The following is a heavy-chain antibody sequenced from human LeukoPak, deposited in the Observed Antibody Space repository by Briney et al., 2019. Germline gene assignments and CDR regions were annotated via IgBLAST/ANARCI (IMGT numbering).Heavy chain of an antibody. D-gene: IGHD1-26*01. J-gene: IGHJ4*02. CDR1: GFTFSSYS. V-gene: IGHV3-48*01. CDR2: ISSSSSTV. CDR3: ARGVVGATDYFDY. Sequence: GGSLRLSCAASGFTFSSYSMNWVRQAPGKGLEWVSYISSSSSTVYYADSVKGRFTISRDNAKNSLYLQMNSLRAEDTAVYYCARGVVGATDYFDYWGQGTLVTVSS.